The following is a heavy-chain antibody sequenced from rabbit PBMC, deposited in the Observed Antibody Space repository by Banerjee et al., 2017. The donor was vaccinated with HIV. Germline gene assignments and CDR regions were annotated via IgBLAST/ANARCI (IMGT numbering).Heavy chain of an antibody. CDR3: AKNAAYGTFNL. Sequence: QEQLVESGGGLVQPEGSLTLTCKASGFTLSSSDYMCWVRQALGKGLEWIACIYGGSSGSTYYASWAKGRFTISKTSSTAVTLQMTSLTAADTATYFCAKNAAYGTFNLWGQGTLVTVS. D-gene: IGHD6-1*01. V-gene: IGHV1S45*01. J-gene: IGHJ4*01. CDR1: GFTLSSSDY. CDR2: IYGGSSGST.